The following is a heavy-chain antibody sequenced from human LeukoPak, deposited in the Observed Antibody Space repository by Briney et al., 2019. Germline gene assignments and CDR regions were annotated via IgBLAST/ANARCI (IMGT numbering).Heavy chain of an antibody. CDR3: ARGYSGYDYVAD. Sequence: SETLSLTCTVSGDSISSYYWSWIRQPPGKGLEWIGYIYYSGSTNYNPSLKSRVTISVDTSKNQFSLKLSSVTAADTAVYYCARGYSGYDYVADWGQGTLVTVSS. J-gene: IGHJ4*02. CDR2: IYYSGST. CDR1: GDSISSYY. D-gene: IGHD5-12*01. V-gene: IGHV4-59*08.